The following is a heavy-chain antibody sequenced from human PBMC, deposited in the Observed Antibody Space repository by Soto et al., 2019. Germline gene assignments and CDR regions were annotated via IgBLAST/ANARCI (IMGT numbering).Heavy chain of an antibody. CDR1: GGSISSYY. V-gene: IGHV4-59*01. Sequence: SETLSLTCTVSGGSISSYYWSWIRQPPGKGLEWIGYIYYSGSTNYNPSLKSRVTISVDTSKNQFSLKLSSVTAADTAVYYCARDATISYYYGMDVWGQGTTVTVSS. D-gene: IGHD5-12*01. CDR3: ARDATISYYYGMDV. CDR2: IYYSGST. J-gene: IGHJ6*02.